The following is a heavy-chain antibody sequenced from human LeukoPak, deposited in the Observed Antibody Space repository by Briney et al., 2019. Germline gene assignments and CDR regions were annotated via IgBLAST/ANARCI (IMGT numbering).Heavy chain of an antibody. J-gene: IGHJ5*02. V-gene: IGHV1-2*02. CDR3: ARGPLEYCSGGSCYSGRNWFDP. Sequence: ASVKVSCKASGYSFTGYYLHWVRQAPGQGLEWMGWINPNNGDTNYAQKFQGSVTMTRDTSISTAYIILRRLTSDDTAVYYCARGPLEYCSGGSCYSGRNWFDPWGQGTLVTVSS. CDR1: GYSFTGYY. D-gene: IGHD2-15*01. CDR2: INPNNGDT.